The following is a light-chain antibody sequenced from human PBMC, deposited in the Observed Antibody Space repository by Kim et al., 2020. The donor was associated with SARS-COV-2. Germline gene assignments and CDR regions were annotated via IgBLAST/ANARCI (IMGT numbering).Light chain of an antibody. J-gene: IGKJ4*01. CDR1: QRVTYD. CDR3: QQYSDWPPLT. V-gene: IGKV3-15*01. Sequence: SPGESVTLSRRASQRVTYDLAWYQHKPGQAPRVLIYGASTRDTGVPARFSGSGSGTEFPLTITSLQSEDSGIYYCQQYSDWPPLTVGGGTKVDIK. CDR2: GAS.